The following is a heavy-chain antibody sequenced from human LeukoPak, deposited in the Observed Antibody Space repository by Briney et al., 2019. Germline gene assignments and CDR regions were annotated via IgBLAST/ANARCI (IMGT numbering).Heavy chain of an antibody. J-gene: IGHJ4*02. Sequence: SEILSLTCTVSGGSISSYYWSWIRQPPGKGLEWIGYIYYSGSTNYNPSLKSRVTISVDKSKNQFSLKLSSVTAADTAVYYCARTDRTYSSGWYYYFDYWGQGTLVTVSS. CDR2: IYYSGST. CDR3: ARTDRTYSSGWYYYFDY. CDR1: GGSISSYY. D-gene: IGHD6-19*01. V-gene: IGHV4-59*08.